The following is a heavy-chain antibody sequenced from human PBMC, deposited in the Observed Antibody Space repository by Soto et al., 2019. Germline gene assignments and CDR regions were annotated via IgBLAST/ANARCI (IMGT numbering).Heavy chain of an antibody. J-gene: IGHJ4*02. V-gene: IGHV4-59*01. CDR1: GGSISSYY. Sequence: LSLTCTVSGGSISSYYWSWIRQPPGKGLEWIGYIYYSGSTNYNPSLKSRVTISVDTSKNQFSLKLSSVTAADTAVYYCASSNIVAKIWRVFDYWGQGTLVTVSS. D-gene: IGHD5-12*01. CDR3: ASSNIVAKIWRVFDY. CDR2: IYYSGST.